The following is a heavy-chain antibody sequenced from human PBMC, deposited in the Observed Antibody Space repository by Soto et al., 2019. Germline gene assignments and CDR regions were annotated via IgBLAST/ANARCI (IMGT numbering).Heavy chain of an antibody. CDR3: ARRYSSTSRTMDV. D-gene: IGHD6-13*01. CDR1: GFTFSNYY. J-gene: IGHJ6*02. V-gene: IGHV3-48*02. Sequence: GGSLGLSCEASGFTFSNYYMTWVRQAPGKGLEWVSYISSSSSSIDYADSVQGRFSISRDNAKSSLYLQMNSLRDEDTAVYYCARRYSSTSRTMDVWGQGTTVTVSS. CDR2: ISSSSSSI.